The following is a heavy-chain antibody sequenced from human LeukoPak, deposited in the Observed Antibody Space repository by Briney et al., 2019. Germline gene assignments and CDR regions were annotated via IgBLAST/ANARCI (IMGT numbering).Heavy chain of an antibody. D-gene: IGHD3-22*01. J-gene: IGHJ4*02. CDR1: GGSISSYY. CDR2: IYTSGST. CDR3: ASLAPYYYDSSGSQFDY. Sequence: SETLSRTGSVYGGSISSYYWSWIRQPPGKGLEWVGSIYTSGSTNYNPSLKSRVTISGDTSKNQFSLKLSSVTAADTAMYYCASLAPYYYDSSGSQFDYWGQGTLVTVSS. V-gene: IGHV4-4*09.